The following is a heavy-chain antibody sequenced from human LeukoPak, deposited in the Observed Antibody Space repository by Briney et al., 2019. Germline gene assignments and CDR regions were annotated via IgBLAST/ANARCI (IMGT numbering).Heavy chain of an antibody. J-gene: IGHJ4*02. Sequence: ASVKVSCKASGYTFTGYYMHWVRQAPGQGLEWMGWINPNSGGTKYAQKFQGRVTMTRDTSISTTYMELSRLRSDDTAVYYCARDPWAAYSDYDSSYWGQGTLVTVSS. CDR3: ARDPWAAYSDYDSSY. D-gene: IGHD5-12*01. CDR2: INPNSGGT. CDR1: GYTFTGYY. V-gene: IGHV1-2*02.